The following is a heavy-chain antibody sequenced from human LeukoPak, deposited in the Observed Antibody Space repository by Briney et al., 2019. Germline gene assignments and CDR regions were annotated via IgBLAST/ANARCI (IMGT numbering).Heavy chain of an antibody. Sequence: PGGSLRLSCAASGFTFSSYAMSWVRQAPEKGLEWVSTISGSGGGTYYADSVKGRFTISRDNSKNTLYLQMNSLRADDTAVYYCARGDNWSFDYWGQGALVTVSS. J-gene: IGHJ4*02. D-gene: IGHD1-20*01. CDR2: ISGSGGGT. CDR3: ARGDNWSFDY. V-gene: IGHV3-23*01. CDR1: GFTFSSYA.